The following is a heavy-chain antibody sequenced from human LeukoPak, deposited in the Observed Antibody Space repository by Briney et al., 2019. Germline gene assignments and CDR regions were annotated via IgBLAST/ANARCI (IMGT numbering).Heavy chain of an antibody. CDR2: IWYDGSNK. V-gene: IGHV3-33*01. J-gene: IGHJ6*03. CDR1: GFTFSSYG. Sequence: GRSLRLSCAASGFTFSSYGMHWVRQAPGKGLEWVAVIWYDGSNKYYADSVKGRFTISRDNSKNTLYLQMNSLRAEDTAVYYCARDESSDYDFWNGYYLYYYYYMDVWGKGTTVTVSS. CDR3: ARDESSDYDFWNGYYLYYYYYMDV. D-gene: IGHD3-3*01.